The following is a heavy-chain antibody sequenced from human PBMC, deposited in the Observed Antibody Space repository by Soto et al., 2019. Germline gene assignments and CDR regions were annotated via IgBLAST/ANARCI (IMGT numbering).Heavy chain of an antibody. CDR1: GFTFSSYG. CDR3: ARDLRNYERSYFDY. V-gene: IGHV3-33*01. J-gene: IGHJ4*02. Sequence: GGSLRLSCAASGFTFSSYGMHWVRQAPGKGLEWVAVIWYDGSNKYYADSVKGRFTISRDNSKNTLYLQMNSLRAEDTAVYYCARDLRNYERSYFDYWGQGTLVTVSS. D-gene: IGHD3-22*01. CDR2: IWYDGSNK.